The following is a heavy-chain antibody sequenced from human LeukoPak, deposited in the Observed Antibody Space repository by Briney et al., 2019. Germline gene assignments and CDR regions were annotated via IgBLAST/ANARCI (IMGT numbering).Heavy chain of an antibody. Sequence: PSETLSLTCTVSGGSISSYYWSWIRQPPGKGLEWIGYIYYSGSTSYNPSLKSRVTISVDTSNNQFSLKLSSVTAADTAVYYCARDTSGYRQGSFDYWGQGTLVTVSS. D-gene: IGHD3-22*01. CDR2: IYYSGST. V-gene: IGHV4-59*01. J-gene: IGHJ4*02. CDR1: GGSISSYY. CDR3: ARDTSGYRQGSFDY.